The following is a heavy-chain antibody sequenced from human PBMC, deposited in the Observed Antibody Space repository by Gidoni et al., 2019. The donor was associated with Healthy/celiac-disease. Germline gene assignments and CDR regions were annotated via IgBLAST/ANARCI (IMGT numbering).Heavy chain of an antibody. D-gene: IGHD3-10*01. CDR1: GYSFTSSW. V-gene: IGHV5-51*01. CDR2: IYPGDSDT. CDR3: ARQQLKWFGNKVAHDAFDI. Sequence: EVQLVQSGAEVKKPGESLKISCKGSGYSFTSSWIGWVRQMPGKGLEWMGIIYPGDSDTRYSPSFQGQVTISADKSISTAYLQWSSLKASDTAMYYCARQQLKWFGNKVAHDAFDIWGQGTMVTVSS. J-gene: IGHJ3*02.